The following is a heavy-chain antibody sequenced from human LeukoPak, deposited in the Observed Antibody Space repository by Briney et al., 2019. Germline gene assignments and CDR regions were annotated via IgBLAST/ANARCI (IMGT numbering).Heavy chain of an antibody. J-gene: IGHJ4*02. Sequence: GGSLRLSCVASGFTFSSYAMHWVRQAPGKGLEWVAVISCDGSNKYYADSVKGRFTISRDNSKNTLYLQMNSLRAEDTAVHYCARDLWFGELLDYWGQGTLVTVSS. CDR1: GFTFSSYA. V-gene: IGHV3-30-3*01. CDR3: ARDLWFGELLDY. D-gene: IGHD3-10*01. CDR2: ISCDGSNK.